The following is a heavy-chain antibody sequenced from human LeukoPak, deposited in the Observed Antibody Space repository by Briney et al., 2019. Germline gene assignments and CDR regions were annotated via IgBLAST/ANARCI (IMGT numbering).Heavy chain of an antibody. J-gene: IGHJ4*02. CDR2: ISAYNGNT. CDR3: ARVSAVWWLLVFHYFDY. CDR1: GYTFTSYG. D-gene: IGHD5-12*01. V-gene: IGHV1-18*01. Sequence: GASVKVSCKASGYTFTSYGISWVRQAPGQGLEWMGWISAYNGNTNYAQKLQGRVTMTTDTSTSTAYMELRSLRSDDTAVYYCARVSAVWWLLVFHYFDYWGQGTLVTVSS.